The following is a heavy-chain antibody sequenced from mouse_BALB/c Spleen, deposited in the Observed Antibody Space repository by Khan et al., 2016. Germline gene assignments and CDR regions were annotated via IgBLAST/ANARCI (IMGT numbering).Heavy chain of an antibody. J-gene: IGHJ2*01. Sequence: EVQLQESGPGLVKPSQSLSLTCTVTGYSITSDYAWNWIRQFPGNKLEWMGYISYSGSTSYNPSLKSRISITRDTSKNQFFLQLNSVTTEDTATYYCARSRGNYFDDWGHGTTLTVSS. CDR1: GYSITSDYA. CDR2: ISYSGST. V-gene: IGHV3-2*02. CDR3: ARSRGNYFDD.